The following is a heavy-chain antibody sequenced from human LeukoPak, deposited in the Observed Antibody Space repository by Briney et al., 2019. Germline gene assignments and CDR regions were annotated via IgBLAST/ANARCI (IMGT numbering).Heavy chain of an antibody. Sequence: PSETLSLTCTVSGGSISSYYWSWIRQPPGKGLEWIGYIYYSGSTNYNPSLKSRVTISVDTSKNQFSLKLSSVTAADTAVYYCARVLMWRLGAFDIWGQGTMVTVSS. CDR3: ARVLMWRLGAFDI. V-gene: IGHV4-59*01. D-gene: IGHD2-21*01. CDR2: IYYSGST. CDR1: GGSISSYY. J-gene: IGHJ3*02.